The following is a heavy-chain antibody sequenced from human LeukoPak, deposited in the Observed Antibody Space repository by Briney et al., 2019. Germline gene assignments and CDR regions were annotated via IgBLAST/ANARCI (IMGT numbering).Heavy chain of an antibody. CDR1: GFTFSGSA. J-gene: IGHJ4*02. CDR3: TRSGQWLVPAS. CDR2: IRSKANSYAT. D-gene: IGHD6-19*01. Sequence: GGSLRLSCAASGFTFSGSAMHWVRQASGKGLEWVGRIRSKANSYATAYAASVKGRFTISRDDSKNTAYLQMNSLKTEDTAVYYCTRSGQWLVPASWGQGTLVTVSS. V-gene: IGHV3-73*01.